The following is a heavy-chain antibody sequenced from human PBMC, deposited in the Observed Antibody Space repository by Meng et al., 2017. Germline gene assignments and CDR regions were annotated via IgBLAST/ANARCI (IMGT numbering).Heavy chain of an antibody. V-gene: IGHV2-5*02. CDR3: AHRLHGSGSYYPYYFDY. Sequence: QITVKESGPTLVKPTQTLTLTCTFSGFSLSTSGVGVGWIRQPPGKALEWLALIYWDDDKRYSPSLKSRLTITKDTSKNQVVLTMTNMDPVDTATYYCAHRLHGSGSYYPYYFDYWGQGTLVTVSS. D-gene: IGHD3-10*01. CDR2: IYWDDDK. CDR1: GFSLSTSGVG. J-gene: IGHJ4*02.